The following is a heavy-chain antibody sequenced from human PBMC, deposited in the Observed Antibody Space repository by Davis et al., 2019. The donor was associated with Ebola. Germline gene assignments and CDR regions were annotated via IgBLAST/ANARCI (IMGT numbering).Heavy chain of an antibody. CDR3: ARDMYSSSRGYYYYGMDV. D-gene: IGHD6-6*01. CDR2: IYYSGGT. J-gene: IGHJ6*02. Sequence: SETLSLTCTVSGGSISSGGYYWSWIRQHPGKGLEWIGYIYYSGGTYYNPSLKSRFTISVDTSKNQFSLKLSSVTAADTAVYYCARDMYSSSRGYYYYGMDVWGQGTTVTVSS. CDR1: GGSISSGGYY. V-gene: IGHV4-31*03.